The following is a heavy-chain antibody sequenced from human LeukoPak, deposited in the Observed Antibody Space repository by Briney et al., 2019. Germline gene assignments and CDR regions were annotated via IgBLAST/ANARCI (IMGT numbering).Heavy chain of an antibody. J-gene: IGHJ6*03. V-gene: IGHV3-20*04. CDR1: GFTFSSYS. Sequence: GGSLRLSCAASGFTFSSYSMNWVRQAPGKGLEWVSGINWNGGSTGYADSVKGRFTISRDNAKNSLYLQMNSLRAEDTALYYCAVSPRDYYYYMDVWGKGTTVTVSS. CDR3: AVSPRDYYYYMDV. CDR2: INWNGGST.